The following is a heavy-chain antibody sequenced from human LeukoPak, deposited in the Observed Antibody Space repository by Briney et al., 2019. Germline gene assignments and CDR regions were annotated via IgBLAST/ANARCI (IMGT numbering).Heavy chain of an antibody. V-gene: IGHV3-48*03. CDR3: ASQYYYDNSAYYTSDWFDP. CDR1: GFIFSGYD. Sequence: QPGGRLRLSCAASGFIFSGYDMNWVRQPPGKGLEWVSFIIRVGRTIYYADSVTGRFTMSRDDAKNSLYLQMNSLRAGDTALYYCASQYYYDNSAYYTSDWFDPWGQGTLVTVSS. J-gene: IGHJ5*02. D-gene: IGHD3-22*01. CDR2: IIRVGRTI.